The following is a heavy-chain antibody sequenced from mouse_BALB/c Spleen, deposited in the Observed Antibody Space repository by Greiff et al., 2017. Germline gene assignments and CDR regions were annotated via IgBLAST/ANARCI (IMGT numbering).Heavy chain of an antibody. D-gene: IGHD1-1*01. V-gene: IGHV14-3*02. J-gene: IGHJ3*01. CDR1: GYTFTSYW. CDR2: IDPANGNT. Sequence: VQLQQPGAELVKPGASVKMSCKASGYTFTSYWMHWVKQRPEQGLEWIGRIDPANGNTKYDPKFQGKATITADTSSNTAYLQLSSLTSEDTAVYYCARDGSSSAWFAYWGQGTLVTVSA. CDR3: ARDGSSSAWFAY.